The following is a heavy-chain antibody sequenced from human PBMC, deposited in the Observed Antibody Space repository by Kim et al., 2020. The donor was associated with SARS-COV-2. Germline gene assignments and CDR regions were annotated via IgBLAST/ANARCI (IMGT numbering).Heavy chain of an antibody. J-gene: IGHJ6*02. V-gene: IGHV3-23*01. CDR3: AKDGCRVVAAATCGMDG. D-gene: IGHD2-15*01. CDR1: GFTFSSYA. CDR2: ISGSGGST. Sequence: GGSLRLSCAASGFTFSSYAMSWVRQAPGKGLEWVSAISGSGGSTYYADSVKGRVTISRDNSKHTLYMQMNSLRAEDRAVYYCAKDGCRVVAAATCGMDGWGQGTTVTVSS.